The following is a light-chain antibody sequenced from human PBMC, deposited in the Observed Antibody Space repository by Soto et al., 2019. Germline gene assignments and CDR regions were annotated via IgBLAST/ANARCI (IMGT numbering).Light chain of an antibody. CDR1: QNINNW. CDR3: QHMRT. J-gene: IGKJ1*01. Sequence: DIEITQSPSTLSASIGDRVTITCRASQNINNWIAWYQQKPGKAPKFLIYDASTLESGVPSRFSGSGFGTEFSLTISSLRPDDFGSYYCQHMRTFGQGTKV. CDR2: DAS. V-gene: IGKV1-5*01.